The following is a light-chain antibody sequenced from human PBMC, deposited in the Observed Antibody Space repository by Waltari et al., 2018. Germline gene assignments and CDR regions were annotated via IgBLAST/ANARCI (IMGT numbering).Light chain of an antibody. CDR3: CSHAGSGTFWV. Sequence: QSVLTQPASVSGSPGQPITISCTGTSSDVGGYNYVSWYQRNPGKAPKVLIVDVSKRPSGVSDRFSGSKAGNTAALTISGLQAEDEADYYCCSHAGSGTFWVFGGGTKLTVL. CDR1: SSDVGGYNY. V-gene: IGLV2-23*02. CDR2: DVS. J-gene: IGLJ2*01.